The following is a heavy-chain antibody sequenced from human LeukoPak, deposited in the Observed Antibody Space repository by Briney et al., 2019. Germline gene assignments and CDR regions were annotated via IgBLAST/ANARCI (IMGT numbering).Heavy chain of an antibody. J-gene: IGHJ4*02. CDR2: IRYDGSNK. D-gene: IGHD2-2*01. CDR1: GFTFSNYV. V-gene: IGHV3-30*02. CDR3: AKDEDIVVVPAAMHPDY. Sequence: GGSLRLSCAASGFTFSNYVMHWVRQAPGKGLEWVAFIRYDGSNKYYADSVKGRFTISRDNSKNTLYLQMNSLRAVDTAVYYCAKDEDIVVVPAAMHPDYWGQGTLVTVSS.